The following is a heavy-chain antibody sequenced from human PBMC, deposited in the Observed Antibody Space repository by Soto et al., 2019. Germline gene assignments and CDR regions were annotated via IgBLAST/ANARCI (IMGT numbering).Heavy chain of an antibody. V-gene: IGHV3-30*18. CDR1: GFTFSSYG. CDR3: AKDLVYYDILTGLTFDY. Sequence: GGSLRLSCSASGFTFSSYGIHWVRQAPGKGLEWVAVISYDGSNKYYADSVKGRFTISRDNSKNTLYLQMNSLRAEDTAVYYCAKDLVYYDILTGLTFDYWGQGTLVTVSS. D-gene: IGHD3-9*01. CDR2: ISYDGSNK. J-gene: IGHJ4*02.